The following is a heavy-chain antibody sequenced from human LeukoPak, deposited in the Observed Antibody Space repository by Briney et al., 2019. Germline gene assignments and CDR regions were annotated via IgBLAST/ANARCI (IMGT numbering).Heavy chain of an antibody. D-gene: IGHD6-13*01. Sequence: SETLSLTCTVSGGSIRSYYWSWIRQPPGKGLEWIGDISYIGSTNYNPSLKSRATISVDTSKNQFSLKLSSVTAADTAVYYCARCITAAAAPDAFDIWGQGTMVTVSS. V-gene: IGHV4-59*08. CDR2: ISYIGST. CDR1: GGSIRSYY. J-gene: IGHJ3*02. CDR3: ARCITAAAAPDAFDI.